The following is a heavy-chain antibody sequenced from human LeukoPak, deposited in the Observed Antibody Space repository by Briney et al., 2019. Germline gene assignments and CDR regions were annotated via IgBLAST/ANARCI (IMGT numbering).Heavy chain of an antibody. CDR1: GYTFTDCY. CDR3: AGLPRYNWNEPLDY. V-gene: IGHV1-2*02. CDR2: INPNSGGT. Sequence: ASVKVSCKASGYTFTDCYMHWVRQAPGQGLEWMGWINPNSGGTKYAQKFQGRVTMTRGTSINTAYMELSRLTYDDTAVYYCAGLPRYNWNEPLDYWGQGTLVTVSS. J-gene: IGHJ4*02. D-gene: IGHD1-20*01.